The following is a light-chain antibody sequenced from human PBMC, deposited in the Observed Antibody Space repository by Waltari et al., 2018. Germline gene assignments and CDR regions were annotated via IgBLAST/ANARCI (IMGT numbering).Light chain of an antibody. J-gene: IGLJ2*01. Sequence: QSALTQPPSASGSPGQSVTISCTGSGSDFRDYDFVSWYQQHPGKAPKVILYEVSKRSSGVPDRFSGPKSGNTASLTVSGLQAEDEADYYCSSFAGRWIFGGGTKLTVL. CDR2: EVS. CDR3: SSFAGRWI. V-gene: IGLV2-8*01. CDR1: GSDFRDYDF.